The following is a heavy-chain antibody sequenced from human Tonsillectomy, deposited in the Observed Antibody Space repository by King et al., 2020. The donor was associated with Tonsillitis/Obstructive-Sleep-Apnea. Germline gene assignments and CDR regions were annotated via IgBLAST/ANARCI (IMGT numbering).Heavy chain of an antibody. V-gene: IGHV3-13*01. J-gene: IGHJ6*02. CDR3: VRGIGKPPHGVVV. Sequence: VQLVESGGGLVQPGGSLRLSCAASGFTFSTYDMHWVRQATGKGLEWVSVIGTGDDTYYSGSVKGRFTISRENIKNSLYLQMNSPTAGETATYSCVRGIGKPPHGVVVWGQGTTFTVS. CDR1: GFTFSTYD. CDR2: IGTGDDT.